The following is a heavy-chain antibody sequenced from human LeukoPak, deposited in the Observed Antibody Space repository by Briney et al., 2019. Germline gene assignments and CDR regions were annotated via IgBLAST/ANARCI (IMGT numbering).Heavy chain of an antibody. CDR2: IKQDGSEK. D-gene: IGHD1-26*01. CDR3: ARHSIVGATTANANFDY. J-gene: IGHJ4*02. V-gene: IGHV3-7*01. CDR1: GFTFSSYW. Sequence: PGGSLRLSCAASGFTFSSYWMSWVRQAPGKGLEWVANIKQDGSEKYYVDSVKGRFTISRDNAKNSLYLQMNSLRAEDTAVYYCARHSIVGATTANANFDYWGQGTLVTVSS.